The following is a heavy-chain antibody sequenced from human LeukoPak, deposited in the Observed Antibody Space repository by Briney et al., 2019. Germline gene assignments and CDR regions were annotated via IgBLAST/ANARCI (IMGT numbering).Heavy chain of an antibody. CDR2: INPNSGGT. D-gene: IGHD2-8*01. CDR1: GYTFTGHY. CDR3: ARVDYCSKGVCVNFDY. J-gene: IGHJ4*02. V-gene: IGHV1-2*02. Sequence: ASVKVSCKASGYTFTGHYMHWVRQAPGQGLEWMGWINPNSGGTKYAQKFQDRVTMTRDTSISTAYMELSRLRSDDTAAYFCARVDYCSKGVCVNFDYWGQGTLVTVSS.